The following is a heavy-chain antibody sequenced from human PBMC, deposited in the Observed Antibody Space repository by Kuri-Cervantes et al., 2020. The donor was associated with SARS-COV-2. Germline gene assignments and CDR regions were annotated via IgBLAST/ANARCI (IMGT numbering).Heavy chain of an antibody. D-gene: IGHD2-2*01. Sequence: GESLKISCAASGFTFSSYEMNWVRQAPGKGLEWVSYVSSSGSTIYYADSVKGRFTISRDNAKNSLYLQMNSLRAEDTAVYFCARDTPYCSSNTCSDFWGQGTLVTVSS. V-gene: IGHV3-48*03. CDR2: VSSSGSTI. J-gene: IGHJ4*02. CDR3: ARDTPYCSSNTCSDF. CDR1: GFTFSSYE.